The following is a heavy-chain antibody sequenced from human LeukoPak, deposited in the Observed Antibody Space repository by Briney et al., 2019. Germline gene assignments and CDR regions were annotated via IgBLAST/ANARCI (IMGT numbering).Heavy chain of an antibody. V-gene: IGHV1-2*02. CDR3: ARDLAFGEMVTNRGAFDI. Sequence: ASVKVSCKASGCTFIDYYMHWVRQAPGQGLEWMGWINPNSGGTNYAQKFQGRVTMTRDTSISTAYMELSRLRSDDTAVYYCARDLAFGEMVTNRGAFDIWGQGTMITVSS. J-gene: IGHJ3*02. CDR1: GCTFIDYY. D-gene: IGHD5-24*01. CDR2: INPNSGGT.